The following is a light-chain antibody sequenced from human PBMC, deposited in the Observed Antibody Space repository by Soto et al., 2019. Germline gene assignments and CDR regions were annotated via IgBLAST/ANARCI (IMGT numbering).Light chain of an antibody. Sequence: DIQMTQSPSTLSASVGDRVTITCRASQTISTWLAWYQQKPGKAPELLIYDASTLESGVPSRFSGSGSGTEFSLTISSLQPDDFATFYCKQYSSFSRTFGQGTRWISX. V-gene: IGKV1-5*01. CDR3: KQYSSFSRT. CDR1: QTISTW. J-gene: IGKJ1*01. CDR2: DAS.